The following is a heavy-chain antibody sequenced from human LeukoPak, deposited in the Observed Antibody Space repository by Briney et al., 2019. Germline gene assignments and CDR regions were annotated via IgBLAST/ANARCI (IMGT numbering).Heavy chain of an antibody. CDR3: ARDFRESWLQFDAFDI. CDR2: LNPNSGDT. CDR1: GYTFTDYY. V-gene: IGHV1-2*02. Sequence: GASVKVSCKASGYTFTDYYMHWLRQAPGQGLEWMGWLNPNSGDTNYAQKFQGRVTMTRAMSINTAYMELISLRSDDTAIYYCARDFRESWLQFDAFDIWGQGTMVTVSS. D-gene: IGHD5-24*01. J-gene: IGHJ3*02.